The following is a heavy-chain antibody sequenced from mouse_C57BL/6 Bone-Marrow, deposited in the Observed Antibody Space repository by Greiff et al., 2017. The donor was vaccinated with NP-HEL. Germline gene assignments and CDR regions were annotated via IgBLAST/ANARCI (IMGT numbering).Heavy chain of an antibody. J-gene: IGHJ3*01. D-gene: IGHD2-5*01. CDR3: VYSNFAY. CDR2: IRSKSNNYAT. Sequence: EVKLMESGGGLVQPKGSLKLSCAASGFSFNTYAMNWVRQAPGKGLEWVARIRSKSNNYATYYADSVKDRFTISRDDSESMLYLQMNNLKTEDTAMYYCVYSNFAYWGQGTLVTVSA. CDR1: GFSFNTYA. V-gene: IGHV10-1*01.